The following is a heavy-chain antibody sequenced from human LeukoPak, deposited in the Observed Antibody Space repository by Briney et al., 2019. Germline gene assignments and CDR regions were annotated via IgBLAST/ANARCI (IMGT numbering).Heavy chain of an antibody. CDR1: GYTFTSYA. V-gene: IGHV1-3*03. J-gene: IGHJ4*02. CDR2: INAGNGNT. D-gene: IGHD6-19*01. Sequence: ASVKVSCKASGYTFTSYAMHWVRRAPGQRLEWMGWINAGNGNTKYSQEFQGRVTITRDTSASTAYMELSSLRSEDMAVYYCARDGLYSSGFDYWGQGTLVTVSS. CDR3: ARDGLYSSGFDY.